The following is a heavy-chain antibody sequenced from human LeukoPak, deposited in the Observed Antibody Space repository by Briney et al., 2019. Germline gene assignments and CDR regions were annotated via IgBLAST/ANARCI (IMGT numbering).Heavy chain of an antibody. CDR2: IYSGGST. V-gene: IGHV3-53*01. Sequence: GGSLRLSCAASGFTFSTYWMTWVRQAPGKGLEWVSVIYSGGSTYYADSVKGRFTISRDNSKNTLYLQMNSLRAEDTAVYYCARDRAGSYVNDVWGQGTTVTVSS. D-gene: IGHD3-16*01. CDR1: GFTFSTYW. CDR3: ARDRAGSYVNDV. J-gene: IGHJ6*02.